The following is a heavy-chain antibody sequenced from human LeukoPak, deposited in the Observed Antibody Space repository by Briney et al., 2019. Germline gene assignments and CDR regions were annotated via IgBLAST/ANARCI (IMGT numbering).Heavy chain of an antibody. CDR2: MNPNSGNT. V-gene: IGHV1-8*01. CDR3: ARGPMTSPYYFDY. D-gene: IGHD3-22*01. Sequence: ASVKVSCKASGYTFTSYDINWVRQATGQGLEWMGWMNPNSGNTGYAQKFHGRVTMTRNTSISTAYMELSSLRSEDTAVYYCARGPMTSPYYFDYWGQGTLVTVSS. CDR1: GYTFTSYD. J-gene: IGHJ4*02.